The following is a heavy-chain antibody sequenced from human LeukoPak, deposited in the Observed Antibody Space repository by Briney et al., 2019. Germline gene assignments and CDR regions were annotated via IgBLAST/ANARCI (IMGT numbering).Heavy chain of an antibody. Sequence: GASVKVSRKASGYTFTSYYMHWVRQAPGQGLEWMGIINPSGGSTSYAQKFQGRVTMTRDTSTSTVYMELSSLRSEDTAVYYCARDDSYSGYDGGRDAFDIWGQGTMVTVSS. V-gene: IGHV1-46*01. J-gene: IGHJ3*02. CDR3: ARDDSYSGYDGGRDAFDI. D-gene: IGHD5-12*01. CDR1: GYTFTSYY. CDR2: INPSGGST.